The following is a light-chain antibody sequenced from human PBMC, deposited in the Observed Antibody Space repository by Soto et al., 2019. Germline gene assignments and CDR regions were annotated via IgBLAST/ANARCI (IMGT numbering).Light chain of an antibody. CDR2: RNN. CDR3: ATWDETLAGVV. CDR1: SSNIGTNP. J-gene: IGLJ3*02. Sequence: QSVLTQPPSASGTPGQRVTIFCSGRSSNIGTNPVSWYQQLPGSAPKLLMYRNNQRPSGVPDRFSGSKSGTSASLAVSGLRSEDDAEYYCATWDETLAGVVFGGGTKVTVL. V-gene: IGLV1-47*01.